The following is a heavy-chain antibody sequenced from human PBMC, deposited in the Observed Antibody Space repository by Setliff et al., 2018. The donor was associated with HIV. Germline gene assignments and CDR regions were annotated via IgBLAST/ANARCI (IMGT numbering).Heavy chain of an antibody. CDR2: IDYSGRT. Sequence: SETLSLTCTVSGYSISSSNWWGWIRLPPGKGLEWIGSIDYSGRTYYNPSLKSRVTISVDTSKNQFSLKLSSVTAADTAVYYCARDATYYNFWSGSYDAFDVWGPGTMVTVSS. D-gene: IGHD3-3*01. V-gene: IGHV4-38-2*02. CDR1: GYSISSSNW. J-gene: IGHJ3*01. CDR3: ARDATYYNFWSGSYDAFDV.